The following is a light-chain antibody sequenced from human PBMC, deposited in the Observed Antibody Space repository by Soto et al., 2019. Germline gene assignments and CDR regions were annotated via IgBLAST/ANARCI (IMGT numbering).Light chain of an antibody. CDR1: SSNIGAHYD. CDR3: QSYDNSLSVYV. Sequence: QSVLTQPPSVSGGPGQRVTISCTGSSSNIGAHYDVHWYQQLPGTAPKLLIYGNSNRPSGVPDRFSGSKSGTSASLAITGLQAEDEADYYCQSYDNSLSVYVFGTGTKVTVL. J-gene: IGLJ1*01. V-gene: IGLV1-40*01. CDR2: GNS.